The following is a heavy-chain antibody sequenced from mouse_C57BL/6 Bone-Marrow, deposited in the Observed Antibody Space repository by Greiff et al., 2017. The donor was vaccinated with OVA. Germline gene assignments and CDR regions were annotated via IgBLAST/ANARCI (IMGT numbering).Heavy chain of an antibody. CDR3: AREYYGSSSWYFDV. Sequence: VKVVESGAELARPGASVTLSCKASGYTFTSYGISWVKQRTGQGLEWIGEIYPRSGNTYYNEKFKGKATLTADKSSSTAYMELRSLTSEDSAVYFCAREYYGSSSWYFDVWGTGTTVTVSS. CDR2: IYPRSGNT. V-gene: IGHV1-81*01. CDR1: GYTFTSYG. J-gene: IGHJ1*03. D-gene: IGHD1-1*01.